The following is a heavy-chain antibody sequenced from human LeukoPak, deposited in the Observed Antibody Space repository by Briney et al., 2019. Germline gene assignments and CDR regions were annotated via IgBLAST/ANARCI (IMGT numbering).Heavy chain of an antibody. D-gene: IGHD2-15*01. CDR2: IRNDGSNE. Sequence: PGGSLRLSCAASGFTFRDYGMHWIRQAPGKGLEWVAFIRNDGSNEYYPDSVKGRFTISRDNSRNTLYLQMNSLRDEDTAVYYCAKGGSASHNWFDPWAREPWSPSPQ. CDR3: AKGGSASHNWFDP. CDR1: GFTFRDYG. J-gene: IGHJ5*02. V-gene: IGHV3-30*02.